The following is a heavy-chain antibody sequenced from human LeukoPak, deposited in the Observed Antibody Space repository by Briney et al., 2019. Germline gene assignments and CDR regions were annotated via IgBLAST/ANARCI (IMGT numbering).Heavy chain of an antibody. V-gene: IGHV1-24*01. CDR2: FDPEDGET. Sequence: ASVKVSCTVSGYTLTELSMHWVRQAPGKGLEWVGGFDPEDGETIYAQKFQGRVTMTEDTSTDTAYMGLSSLRSEDTAVYYSATVPLLARYGMDVWGQGTTVTVSS. CDR3: ATVPLLARYGMDV. D-gene: IGHD3-3*02. J-gene: IGHJ6*02. CDR1: GYTLTELS.